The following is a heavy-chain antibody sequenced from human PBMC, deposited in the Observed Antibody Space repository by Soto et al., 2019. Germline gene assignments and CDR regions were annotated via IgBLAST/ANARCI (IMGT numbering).Heavy chain of an antibody. V-gene: IGHV1-69*01. D-gene: IGHD5-18*01. CDR1: GGTFSSYA. J-gene: IGHJ3*02. CDR2: IIPIFGTA. Sequence: QVQLVQSGAEVKKPGSSVKVSCKASGGTFSSYAISWVRQAPGQGLEWMGGIIPIFGTANYEQKFQGRVTITPDEYTSTAYMELSSLRSEDTDVYYCARVGLATAYAFDIWCQVTMVTVSS. CDR3: ARVGLATAYAFDI.